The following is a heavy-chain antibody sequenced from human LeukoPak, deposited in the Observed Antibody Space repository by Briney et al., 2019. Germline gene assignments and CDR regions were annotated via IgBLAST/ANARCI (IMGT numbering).Heavy chain of an antibody. D-gene: IGHD6-13*01. CDR1: GGSISSGGYY. V-gene: IGHV4-30-2*01. CDR2: IYHSGST. J-gene: IGHJ4*02. Sequence: SETLSLTCTVSGGSISSGGYYWSWIRQPPGKGLEWIGYIYHSGSTYYNPSLKSRVTISVDRSKNQFSLKPSSVTAADTAVYYCARGEGSSWISIYWGQGTLVTVSS. CDR3: ARGEGSSWISIY.